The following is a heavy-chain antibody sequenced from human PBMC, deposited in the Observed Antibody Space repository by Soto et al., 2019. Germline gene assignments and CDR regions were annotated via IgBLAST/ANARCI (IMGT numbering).Heavy chain of an antibody. CDR1: GYRFTSYW. J-gene: IGHJ6*03. D-gene: IGHD4-17*01. Sequence: GESLKISCQGSGYRFTSYWIGWVRQMPGKGLEWMGIIYPGDSDTRYSPSFQGQVTISADKSISTAYLQWSSLKASDTAMYYYARLAYGDYSSYYYYMDVWGKGTTVTVSS. CDR3: ARLAYGDYSSYYYYMDV. V-gene: IGHV5-51*01. CDR2: IYPGDSDT.